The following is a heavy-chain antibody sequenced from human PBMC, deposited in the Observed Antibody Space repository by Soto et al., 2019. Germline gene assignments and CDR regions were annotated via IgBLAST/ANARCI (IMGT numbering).Heavy chain of an antibody. D-gene: IGHD3-9*01. Sequence: EVQLLESGGGLVQPGGSLRLSCAASRFTFSNFDMSWVRQAPGKGLEWVSTITGTSANTYYTDSVKGRFAISRDNSQNTLYLQMNSLTTEDTAVYYCAKGRATYGLLTHDYWGQGTLVTVSS. J-gene: IGHJ4*02. V-gene: IGHV3-23*01. CDR1: RFTFSNFD. CDR3: AKGRATYGLLTHDY. CDR2: ITGTSANT.